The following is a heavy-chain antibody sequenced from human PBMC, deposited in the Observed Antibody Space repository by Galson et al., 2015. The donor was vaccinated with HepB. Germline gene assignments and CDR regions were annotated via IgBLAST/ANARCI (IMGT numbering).Heavy chain of an antibody. Sequence: SLRLSCAASGFTFSSYGMHWVRQAPGKGLEWVAIISYDGSKKYYADSVKGRFTISRDNSKSTLYLQMNSLRAEDTAVFYCAQDLVAVADTRGGWGFQHWGQGTLVTVSS. CDR2: ISYDGSKK. J-gene: IGHJ1*01. CDR1: GFTFSSYG. CDR3: AQDLVAVADTRGGWGFQH. D-gene: IGHD6-19*01. V-gene: IGHV3-30*18.